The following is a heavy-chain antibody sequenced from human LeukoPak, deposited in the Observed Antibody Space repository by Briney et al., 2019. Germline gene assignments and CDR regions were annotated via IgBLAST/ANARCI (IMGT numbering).Heavy chain of an antibody. CDR3: ATLVSGINY. D-gene: IGHD1-20*01. Sequence: ASVRVSCKASGYTFTGYYMHWVRQAPGQGLEWLGRINPKTGGSNYAQNFQGRVTMTSDTSTTTAYMEQSSLNSDDTAVYYCATLVSGINYWGQGTLVTVSS. CDR1: GYTFTGYY. V-gene: IGHV1-2*06. J-gene: IGHJ4*02. CDR2: INPKTGGS.